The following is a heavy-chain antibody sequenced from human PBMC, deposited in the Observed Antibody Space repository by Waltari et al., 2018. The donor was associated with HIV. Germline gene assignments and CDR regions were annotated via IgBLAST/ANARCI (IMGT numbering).Heavy chain of an antibody. V-gene: IGHV4-39*01. D-gene: IGHD1-26*01. CDR2: MFYRGSA. CDR3: ARHEPRSTWFDP. Sequence: QLHLQESGPGLVKPSETLSLTCSVSGGSIRDSYYYWGWIRQPPGKGLGWIGSMFYRGSAYDNPSLKSRVTIAVDTSKNQFSLKLSSVTAADTALYFCARHEPRSTWFDPWGQGTLVTVSS. CDR1: GGSIRDSYYY. J-gene: IGHJ5*02.